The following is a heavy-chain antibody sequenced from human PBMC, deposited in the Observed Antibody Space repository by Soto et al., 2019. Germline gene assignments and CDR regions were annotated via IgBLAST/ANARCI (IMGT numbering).Heavy chain of an antibody. CDR1: GLTVSSSA. CDR2: ITGDGKAT. Sequence: SESGGGLVQPGGSLRLSCAASGLTVSSSAMTWVRQAPGKGLEWISSITGDGKATYYADSVKGRFTISKDISTNTLFLQMNSLRGEDTATCYCARITRSWGQGTLVTVSS. CDR3: ARITRS. D-gene: IGHD3-3*01. V-gene: IGHV3-23*01. J-gene: IGHJ5*02.